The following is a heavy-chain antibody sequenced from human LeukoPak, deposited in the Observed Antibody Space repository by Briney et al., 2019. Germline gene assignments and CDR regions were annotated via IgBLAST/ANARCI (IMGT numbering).Heavy chain of an antibody. CDR3: ARVHGNAFDI. CDR1: GFTFDTYA. V-gene: IGHV3-23*01. CDR2: ISDSGHST. D-gene: IGHD1-26*01. Sequence: GGSLRLSCTASGFTFDTYAMSWVRQAPGRGLEWISGISDSGHSTYYADSVKGRFTISRDNSKNTLSLQMNSLRAEDTAVYYCARVHGNAFDIWGQGTMVTVSS. J-gene: IGHJ3*02.